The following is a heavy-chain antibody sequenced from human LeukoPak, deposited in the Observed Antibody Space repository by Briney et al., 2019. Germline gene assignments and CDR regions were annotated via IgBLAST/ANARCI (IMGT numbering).Heavy chain of an antibody. CDR2: ITADSGTT. D-gene: IGHD6-13*01. CDR3: ARDPPHYSSSWYYFDY. Sequence: PGGSLGLSCAVSGFTFSTKSMNWVRQAPGKGLEWVSYITADSGTTYYADSVKGRFTISRDNAKNSLYLQMNSLRAEDTALYYYARDPPHYSSSWYYFDYWGQGTLVTVSS. V-gene: IGHV3-48*01. J-gene: IGHJ4*02. CDR1: GFTFSTKS.